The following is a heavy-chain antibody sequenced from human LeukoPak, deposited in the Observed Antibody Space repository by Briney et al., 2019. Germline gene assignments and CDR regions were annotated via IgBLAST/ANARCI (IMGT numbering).Heavy chain of an antibody. V-gene: IGHV1-18*01. CDR2: SSAYNGNT. CDR1: GYTFTSYV. CDR3: ARDLKVRWELLSALNY. D-gene: IGHD1-26*01. Sequence: GASVKVSCKASGYTFTSYVISWVRQAPGQGLEWMGWSSAYNGNTNYTPKLQGRSTMTTDTSTSTAYMEMRSLRADDTAVYYCARDLKVRWELLSALNYWGQGTLVTVSS. J-gene: IGHJ4*02.